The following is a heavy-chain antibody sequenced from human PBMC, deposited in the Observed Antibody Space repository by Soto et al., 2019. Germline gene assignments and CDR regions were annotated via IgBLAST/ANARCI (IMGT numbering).Heavy chain of an antibody. V-gene: IGHV4-59*08. J-gene: IGHJ4*02. CDR3: ARGGQCANGVCSDLDY. CDR1: GGSISTYY. Sequence: QVQLRESGPGLVKPSETLSLTCTVSGGSISTYYWSWIRQPPGKGLEWIGYIYYSGSADYNPSLESRVTISVDTSKTQFSKKVSAVTAADTDVYYCARGGQCANGVCSDLDYWGQGTLVTVSS. CDR2: IYYSGSA. D-gene: IGHD1-26*01.